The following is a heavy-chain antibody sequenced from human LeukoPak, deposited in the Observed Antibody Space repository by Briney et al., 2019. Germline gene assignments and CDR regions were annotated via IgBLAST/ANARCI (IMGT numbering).Heavy chain of an antibody. V-gene: IGHV4-39*06. D-gene: IGHD2-15*01. J-gene: IGHJ4*02. CDR2: IYYSGST. CDR3: ASVYCSGGSCYIDY. Sequence: PSETLSLTCTVSGGSISSSSYYWGWIRQPPGKGLEWIGSIYYSGSTYYNPSLKSRVTISVDTSRNQFTLKLSSVTAADTAVYYCASVYCSGGSCYIDYWGQGTLVTVSS. CDR1: GGSISSSSYY.